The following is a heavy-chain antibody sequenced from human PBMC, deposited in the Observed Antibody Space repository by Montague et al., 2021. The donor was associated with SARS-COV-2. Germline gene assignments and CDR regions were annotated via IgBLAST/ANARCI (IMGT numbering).Heavy chain of an antibody. Sequence: SLRLSCAVSDFTFSSYEMNWVRQAPGKGLEWVSYISSGGRAIYYADSVKGRFTLSRDNAKNSLSLQMNSLRAEDTAVYYCARESSSRHGVDVWGHGTTVTVSS. V-gene: IGHV3-48*03. CDR2: ISSGGRAI. J-gene: IGHJ6*02. CDR3: ARESSSRHGVDV. CDR1: DFTFSSYE. D-gene: IGHD6-13*01.